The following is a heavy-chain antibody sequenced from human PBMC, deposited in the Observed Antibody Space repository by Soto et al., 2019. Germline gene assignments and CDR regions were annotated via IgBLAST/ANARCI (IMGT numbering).Heavy chain of an antibody. J-gene: IGHJ6*02. CDR2: ISTHNGNK. D-gene: IGHD1-26*01. V-gene: IGHV1-18*01. CDR1: GYSFTNYD. Sequence: QLVQSGAEVKKPGASVKVSCKASGYSFTNYDISWVGQAPGQGLDWMAWISTHNGNKHYAEKSQGRVSTTTDTSTSTAYMEVRTLKTDDTAVYYCARGLLAYFGMDVWGQGTTVTVS. CDR3: ARGLLAYFGMDV.